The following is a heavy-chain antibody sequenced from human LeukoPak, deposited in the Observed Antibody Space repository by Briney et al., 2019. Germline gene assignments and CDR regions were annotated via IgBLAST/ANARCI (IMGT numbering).Heavy chain of an antibody. CDR2: ISSSGSTI. CDR1: GFTFSSYA. J-gene: IGHJ5*02. V-gene: IGHV3-48*04. D-gene: IGHD3-10*01. CDR3: ARDSYYYGSGSYFGWFDP. Sequence: GGSLRLSCAASGFTFSSYAMNWVRQAPGKGLEWVSYISSSGSTIYYADSVKGRFTISRDNAKNSLYLQMNSLRAEDTAVYYCARDSYYYGSGSYFGWFDPWGQGTLVTVSS.